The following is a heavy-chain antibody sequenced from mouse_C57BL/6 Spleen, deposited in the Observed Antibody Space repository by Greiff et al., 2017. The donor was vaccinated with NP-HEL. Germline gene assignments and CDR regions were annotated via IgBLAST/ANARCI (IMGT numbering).Heavy chain of an antibody. V-gene: IGHV1-52*01. J-gene: IGHJ2*01. CDR3: ARGGDYGGHYGDFEY. CDR1: GYTFTSYW. D-gene: IGHD1-1*01. Sequence: QVQLQQSGAELVRPGSSVKLSCQASGYTFTSYWMHWVKQRPKQGLEWIGNIYPSDSGTNYNQKFKDKATLTVDKSSSTAYMQLSSRTAEDSAVYYCARGGDYGGHYGDFEYWGQGTAVTVSS. CDR2: IYPSDSGT.